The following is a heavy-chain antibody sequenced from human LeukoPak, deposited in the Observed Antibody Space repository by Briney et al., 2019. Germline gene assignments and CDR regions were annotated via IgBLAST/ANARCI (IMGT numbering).Heavy chain of an antibody. Sequence: PSETLSLTCTVSGVSISSYYWSWIRQPPGKGLEWIGYIYYSGTTTYNPSLKSRVTISVDTSKNQLCLKLSSVTAADTAVYYCARHSSGWSDFDYWGQGNLVTVSS. J-gene: IGHJ4*02. V-gene: IGHV4-59*08. CDR2: IYYSGTT. D-gene: IGHD6-19*01. CDR3: ARHSSGWSDFDY. CDR1: GVSISSYY.